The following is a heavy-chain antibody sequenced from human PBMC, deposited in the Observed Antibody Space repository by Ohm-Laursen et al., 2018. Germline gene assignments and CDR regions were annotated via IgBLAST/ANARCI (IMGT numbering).Heavy chain of an antibody. J-gene: IGHJ3*02. Sequence: SLRLSCAASGFTFSRHGMHWVRQAPGKGLEWVAVIWSDGNNKYYADSVKGRFTISRDNSKNTLYLQMNSLRAEDTAVYYCARAFLRGAFDIWGQGTMVTVSS. V-gene: IGHV3-33*01. CDR2: IWSDGNNK. CDR3: ARAFLRGAFDI. CDR1: GFTFSRHG. D-gene: IGHD2/OR15-2a*01.